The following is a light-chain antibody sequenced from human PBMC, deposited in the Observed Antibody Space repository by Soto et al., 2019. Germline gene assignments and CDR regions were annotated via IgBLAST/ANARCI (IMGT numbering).Light chain of an antibody. V-gene: IGLV2-14*01. CDR2: DVT. Sequence: QSALTQPASVSGSPGQSISISCTGTSSDVGGYNYVSWYQQHPGKAPKLMIYDVTDRPSGISSRFSGSKSGYTASLTISGLQAEDEADYYCSSYTRSSTVVFGGGTKVTVL. CDR3: SSYTRSSTVV. J-gene: IGLJ2*01. CDR1: SSDVGGYNY.